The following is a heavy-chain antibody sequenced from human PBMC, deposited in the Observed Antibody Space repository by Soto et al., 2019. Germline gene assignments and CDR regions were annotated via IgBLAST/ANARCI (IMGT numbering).Heavy chain of an antibody. Sequence: QLQLQESGPGLVKPSETLSLTCTVSGDSISSSSYYWAWIRQPPGKGLEWIGSMYYSGSTNYNPSPKSRLTISVDTSKNQFSLNLSSVTAADTAVYYCARTRGSYNWFDPWGQGTLVTVSS. J-gene: IGHJ5*02. D-gene: IGHD1-26*01. V-gene: IGHV4-39*01. CDR3: ARTRGSYNWFDP. CDR2: MYYSGST. CDR1: GDSISSSSYY.